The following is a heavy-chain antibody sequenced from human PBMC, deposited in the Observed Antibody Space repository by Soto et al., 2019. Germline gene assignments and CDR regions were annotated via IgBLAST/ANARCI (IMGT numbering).Heavy chain of an antibody. D-gene: IGHD3-10*01. J-gene: IGHJ6*02. Sequence: QVQLVQSGAEVKKPGASVKVSCKASGYTFTSYDINWVRQATGQGLEWMGWMNPNSGNTGYAQKSRGRVTMTRNTSISTAYMELSSLRSEDTAVYYCAREGDLPYYYGMDVWGQGTTVTVSS. CDR2: MNPNSGNT. CDR3: AREGDLPYYYGMDV. V-gene: IGHV1-8*01. CDR1: GYTFTSYD.